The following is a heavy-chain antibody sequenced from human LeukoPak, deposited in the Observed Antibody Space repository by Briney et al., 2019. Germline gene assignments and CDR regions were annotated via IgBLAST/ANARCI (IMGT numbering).Heavy chain of an antibody. V-gene: IGHV4-39*07. D-gene: IGHD3-3*01. J-gene: IGHJ2*01. Sequence: SETLSLTCTVSGGSISSSSYYWGWIRQPPGKGLEWIGSIYYSGSTYYNPSLKSRVTISVDSSKNQFSLRLSSVTAADTAVYYCARVLAYDPHWYFDLWGRGALVTVSS. CDR3: ARVLAYDPHWYFDL. CDR2: IYYSGST. CDR1: GGSISSSSYY.